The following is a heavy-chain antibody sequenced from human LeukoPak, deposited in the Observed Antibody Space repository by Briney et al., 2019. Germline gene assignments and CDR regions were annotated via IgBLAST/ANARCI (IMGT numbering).Heavy chain of an antibody. J-gene: IGHJ4*02. D-gene: IGHD2-2*01. Sequence: SETLSLTCAVYGGSFSGYYWSWIRQPPGKGREWIGEINHSGSTNYNPSLKSRVTISVDTSKNQFSLNLSSVTAADTAVYYCARARIVVVPAATDWGQGTLVTVSS. CDR2: INHSGST. CDR3: ARARIVVVPAATD. V-gene: IGHV4-34*01. CDR1: GGSFSGYY.